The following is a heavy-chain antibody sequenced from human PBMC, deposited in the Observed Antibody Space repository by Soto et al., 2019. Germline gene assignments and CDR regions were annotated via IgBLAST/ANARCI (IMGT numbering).Heavy chain of an antibody. CDR2: IYSGGST. J-gene: IGHJ6*03. D-gene: IGHD3-9*01. V-gene: IGHV3-66*04. Sequence: PGGSLRLSCAASGFTVSSNYMSWVRQAPGKGLEWVSVIYSGGSTYYADSVKGRFTISRDNSKNTLYLQMNSLRAEDTAVYYCARPQTYYDFLIQGAYYMDVWGKGTTVTVSS. CDR1: GFTVSSNY. CDR3: ARPQTYYDFLIQGAYYMDV.